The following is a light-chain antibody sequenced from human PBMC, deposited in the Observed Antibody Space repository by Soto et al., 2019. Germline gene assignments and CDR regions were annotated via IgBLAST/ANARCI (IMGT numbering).Light chain of an antibody. CDR3: CSYAGSSTPSVV. V-gene: IGLV2-23*01. Sequence: QSALTQPASVSGSPGQSITISCTGTSSDVGSYNLVSWYQQHPGKASKLMIYEGSKRPSGVSNRFSGSKSGNTASLTISGLQAEDEADYYCCSYAGSSTPSVVFGGGTKLTVL. CDR1: SSDVGSYNL. J-gene: IGLJ2*01. CDR2: EGS.